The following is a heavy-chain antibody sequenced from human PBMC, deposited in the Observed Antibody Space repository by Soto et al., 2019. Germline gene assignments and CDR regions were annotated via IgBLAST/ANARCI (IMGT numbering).Heavy chain of an antibody. CDR1: GYTFTSYG. V-gene: IGHV1-18*01. D-gene: IGHD3-22*01. J-gene: IGHJ6*02. Sequence: ASVKVSCKASGYTFTSYGISWVRQAPGQGLEWMGWISAYNGNTNYAQKLQGRVTMTTDTSTSTAYMELRSLRSDDTAVYYCARYLDSSGYLAYYYYGMDVWGQGTTVPAP. CDR2: ISAYNGNT. CDR3: ARYLDSSGYLAYYYYGMDV.